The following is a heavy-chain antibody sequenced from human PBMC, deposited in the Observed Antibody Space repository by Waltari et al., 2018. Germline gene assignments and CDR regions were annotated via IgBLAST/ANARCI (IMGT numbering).Heavy chain of an antibody. CDR1: GGSISSSSYY. V-gene: IGHV4-39*01. CDR2: IYYSGST. D-gene: IGHD2-21*01. CDR3: ARRVGGTPGGGDY. J-gene: IGHJ4*02. Sequence: QLQLQESGPGLVKPSETLSLTCTVSGGSISSSSYYWGWIRQPPGKGLEWIGSIYYSGSTYYNPSLKSRGTIAVDTSKNQFSLKLSSVTAADTAVYYCARRVGGTPGGGDYWGQGTLVTVSS.